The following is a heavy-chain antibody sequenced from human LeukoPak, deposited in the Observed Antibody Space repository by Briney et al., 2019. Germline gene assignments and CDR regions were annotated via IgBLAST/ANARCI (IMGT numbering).Heavy chain of an antibody. V-gene: IGHV1-24*01. Sequence: ASVKVSCKVSGYTLTELSMHWVRQAPGKGLEWMGGFDPEDGETIYAQKFQGRVTMTEDTSTDTAYMELSSLRSEDTAVYYCTTGGHLYFVSRYQLLVDWGQGTLVTVSS. CDR2: FDPEDGET. CDR3: TTGGHLYFVSRYQLLVD. D-gene: IGHD2-2*01. CDR1: GYTLTELS. J-gene: IGHJ4*02.